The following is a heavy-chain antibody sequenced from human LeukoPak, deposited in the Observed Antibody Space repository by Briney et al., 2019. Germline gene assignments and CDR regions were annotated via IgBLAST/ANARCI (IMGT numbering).Heavy chain of an antibody. V-gene: IGHV3-23*01. J-gene: IGHJ4*02. CDR2: ISGSGGST. CDR1: GFTFSSYA. D-gene: IGHD4-17*01. Sequence: GGSLRLSCAASGFTFSSYAMRWVRQAPGKGLEWVSAISGSGGSTYYADSVKGRFTISRDNSKNTLYLQMNSLRAEDTAVYYCAKSPSGDRYYFDYWGQGTLVTVSS. CDR3: AKSPSGDRYYFDY.